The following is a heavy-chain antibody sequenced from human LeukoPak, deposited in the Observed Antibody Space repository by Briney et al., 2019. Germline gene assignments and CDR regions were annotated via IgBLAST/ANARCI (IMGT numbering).Heavy chain of an antibody. Sequence: PSETLSLTCTVSGGSISSYYWSWIRQPAGKGLEWIGRIYTSGSTNYNPSLKSRVTMSVDTSKNQFSLKLSSVTAADTAVYYCAREGYCSGGSCYSYWFDPWGQGTLVTVSS. CDR2: IYTSGST. D-gene: IGHD2-15*01. V-gene: IGHV4-4*07. CDR1: GGSISSYY. CDR3: AREGYCSGGSCYSYWFDP. J-gene: IGHJ5*02.